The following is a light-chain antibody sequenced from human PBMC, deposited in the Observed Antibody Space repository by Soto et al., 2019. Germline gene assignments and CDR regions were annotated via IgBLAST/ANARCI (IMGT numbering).Light chain of an antibody. V-gene: IGKV1-5*03. Sequence: DIQMTQSPSTLSASVGDRVTITCRASQSISIWMAWYQQKPGKAPKLLIYKASNLETGVPASFSGSDAGTEFTLTISNLQPDGLATYYCQQYRNYWTFGQGTKVEIK. CDR1: QSISIW. CDR2: KAS. J-gene: IGKJ1*01. CDR3: QQYRNYWT.